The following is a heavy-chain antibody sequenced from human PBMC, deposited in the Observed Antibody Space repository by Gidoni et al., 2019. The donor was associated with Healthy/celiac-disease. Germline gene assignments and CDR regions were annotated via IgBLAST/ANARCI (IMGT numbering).Heavy chain of an antibody. CDR2: ISYDGSNK. CDR3: AKDRGDGYNYFHDY. Sequence: VRQASGKGLEWVAVISYDGSNKYYADSVKGRFTISRDNSKNTLYLQMNSLRAEDTAVYYCAKDRGDGYNYFHDYWGQGTLVTVSS. J-gene: IGHJ4*02. D-gene: IGHD5-12*01. V-gene: IGHV3-30*18.